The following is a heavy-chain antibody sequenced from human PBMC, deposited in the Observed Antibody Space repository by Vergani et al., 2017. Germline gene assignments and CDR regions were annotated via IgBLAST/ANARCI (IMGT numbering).Heavy chain of an antibody. V-gene: IGHV1-69*09. CDR2: IIPILGIA. J-gene: IGHJ3*02. D-gene: IGHD1-14*01. Sequence: QVQLVQSGAEVKKPGASVKVSCKASGYTFTRYYIHWVRQAPGQGLEWMGRIIPILGIANYAQKFQGRVTITADKSTSTAYMELSSLRSEDTAVYYCASNPEGDAFDIWGQGTMVTVSS. CDR3: ASNPEGDAFDI. CDR1: GYTFTRYY.